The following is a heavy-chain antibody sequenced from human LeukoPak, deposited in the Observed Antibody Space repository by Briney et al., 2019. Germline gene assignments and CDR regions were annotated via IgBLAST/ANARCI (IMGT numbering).Heavy chain of an antibody. D-gene: IGHD6-6*01. CDR1: GFTFDDYA. V-gene: IGHV3-9*01. CDR3: APYGQLVYGMDV. CDR2: ISWNSGSI. J-gene: IGHJ6*02. Sequence: GRSLRLSCAASGFTFDDYAMHWVRQAPGKGLEWVSGISWNSGSIGYADSVKGRFTISRDNAKNSLYLQMNSLRAEDTALYYCAPYGQLVYGMDVWGQGTTVTVSS.